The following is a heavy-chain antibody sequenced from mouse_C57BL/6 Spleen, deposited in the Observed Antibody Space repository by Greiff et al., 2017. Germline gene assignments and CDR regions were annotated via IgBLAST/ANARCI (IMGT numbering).Heavy chain of an antibody. V-gene: IGHV1-18*01. CDR3: ARGEDGYYLAWFAY. D-gene: IGHD2-3*01. CDR2: INPNNGGT. J-gene: IGHJ3*01. Sequence: EVKLMESGPELVKPGASVKIPCKASGYTFTDYNMDWVKQSHGKSLEWIGDINPNNGGTIYNQKFKGKATLTVDKSSSTAYMELRSLTSEDTAVYYCARGEDGYYLAWFAYWGQGTLVTVSA. CDR1: GYTFTDYN.